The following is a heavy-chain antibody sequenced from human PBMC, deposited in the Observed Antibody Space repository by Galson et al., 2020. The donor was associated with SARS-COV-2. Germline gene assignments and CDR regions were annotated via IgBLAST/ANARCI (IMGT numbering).Heavy chain of an antibody. CDR2: ISYDGSNK. CDR1: GFTFSSYG. CDR3: AKAWAYCSSTSCYTGYYYYGMDV. V-gene: IGHV3-30*18. Sequence: TGGSLRLSCAASGFTFSSYGMHWVRQAPGKGLEWVAVISYDGSNKYYADYVKGRFTISRDNSKNTLYLQMNSLRAEDTAVYYCAKAWAYCSSTSCYTGYYYYGMDVWGQGTTVTVSS. D-gene: IGHD2-2*02. J-gene: IGHJ6*02.